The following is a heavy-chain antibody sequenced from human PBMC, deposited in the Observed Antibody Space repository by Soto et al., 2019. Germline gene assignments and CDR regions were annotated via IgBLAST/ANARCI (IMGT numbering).Heavy chain of an antibody. CDR1: GYTLTELS. D-gene: IGHD3-3*01. CDR3: ATPPLRFLEWSPIY. CDR2: FDPEDGET. V-gene: IGHV1-24*01. Sequence: ASVKVSCKVSGYTLTELSMHWVRQAPGKGLEWMGGFDPEDGETIYAQKFQGRVTMTEDTSTDTAYMELSSLRSEDTAVYYCATPPLRFLEWSPIYRGQGTLVTVSS. J-gene: IGHJ4*02.